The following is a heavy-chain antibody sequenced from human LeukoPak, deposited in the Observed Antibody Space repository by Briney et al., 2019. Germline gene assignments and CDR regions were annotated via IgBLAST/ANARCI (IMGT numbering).Heavy chain of an antibody. CDR1: GFTFSTSA. J-gene: IGHJ3*02. V-gene: IGHV3-23*01. CDR2: ISGSGTDT. CDR3: AKKRDAFDI. D-gene: IGHD5-24*01. Sequence: GGSLRLSCEASGFTFSTSAMSWVRQAPGKGLEWVSAISGSGTDTYYADSMKGRFTISRDNSKNTLYLQMNSLSAEDTAIYYCAKKRDAFDIWGQGTVVAVSS.